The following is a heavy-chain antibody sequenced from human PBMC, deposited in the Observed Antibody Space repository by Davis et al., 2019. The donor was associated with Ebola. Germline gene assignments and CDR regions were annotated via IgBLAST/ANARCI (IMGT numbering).Heavy chain of an antibody. V-gene: IGHV3-7*01. CDR3: ARAGNYASPHHFDY. CDR2: INQDGSEK. D-gene: IGHD1-7*01. CDR1: GFTFSYYW. J-gene: IGHJ4*02. Sequence: GESLKISCAASGFTFSYYWMTWVRQAPGKGLEWVANINQDGSEKNYVDSVKGRFTISRDTARNSLYLQMNSLRAEDTAVYYCARAGNYASPHHFDYWGQGSLVTVSS.